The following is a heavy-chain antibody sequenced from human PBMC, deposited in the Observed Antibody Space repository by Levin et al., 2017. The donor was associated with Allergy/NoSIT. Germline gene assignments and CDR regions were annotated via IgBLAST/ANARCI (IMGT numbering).Heavy chain of an antibody. CDR2: ISYDGSNK. V-gene: IGHV3-30*18. Sequence: PGESLKISCAASGFTFSSYGMHLVRQAPGKGLEWVAVISYDGSNKYYADSVKGRFTISRDNSKNTLYLQMNSLRAEDTAVYYCAKDLDYYDSSGLDYWGQGTLVTVSS. CDR3: AKDLDYYDSSGLDY. J-gene: IGHJ4*02. CDR1: GFTFSSYG. D-gene: IGHD3-22*01.